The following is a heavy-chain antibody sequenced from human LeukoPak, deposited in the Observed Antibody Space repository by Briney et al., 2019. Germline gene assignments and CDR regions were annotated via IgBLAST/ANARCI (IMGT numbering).Heavy chain of an antibody. Sequence: GGSLSLSCAASGLTFSNAWMNWVRQAPGKGLEWVGRIKTKTDGGTTDYAAPVKGRFTISRDDSKNTLYLQMNSLKTEDTAVYYCTTDFYDSSGYRNWGQGTLVTVSS. V-gene: IGHV3-15*01. D-gene: IGHD3-22*01. CDR1: GLTFSNAW. CDR2: IKTKTDGGTT. J-gene: IGHJ4*02. CDR3: TTDFYDSSGYRN.